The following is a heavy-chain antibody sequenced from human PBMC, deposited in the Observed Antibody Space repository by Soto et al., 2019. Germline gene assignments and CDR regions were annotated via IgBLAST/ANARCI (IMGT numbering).Heavy chain of an antibody. V-gene: IGHV1-8*01. CDR3: VVATADTFDF. Sequence: QVQLVQSGAEVKKPGASVKVSCKASRYTFTTYDINWLRQATGQGLEWMGWMNPSSGNTGYPQNFQGRVTMTRDTSTNSAYMELSSLRSEDTAVYYCVVATADTFDFWGHGTIVTVSS. CDR2: MNPSSGNT. CDR1: RYTFTTYD. D-gene: IGHD5-12*01. J-gene: IGHJ3*01.